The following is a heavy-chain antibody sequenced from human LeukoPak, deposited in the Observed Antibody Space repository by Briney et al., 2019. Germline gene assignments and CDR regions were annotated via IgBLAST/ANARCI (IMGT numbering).Heavy chain of an antibody. J-gene: IGHJ5*02. D-gene: IGHD3-3*01. V-gene: IGHV3-48*04. CDR1: GFTFSSYS. CDR3: ASLWSGYRFDP. CDR2: ISSSSSTI. Sequence: GGSLRLSCAASGFTFSSYSMNWDRQAPGKGLEWVSYISSSSSTIYYADSVKGRFTISRDNAKNSLYLQMNSLRAEDTAVYYCASLWSGYRFDPWGQGTLVTVSS.